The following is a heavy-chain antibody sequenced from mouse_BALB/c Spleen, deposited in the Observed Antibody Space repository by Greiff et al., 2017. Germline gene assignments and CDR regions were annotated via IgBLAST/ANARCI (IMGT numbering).Heavy chain of an antibody. CDR1: GYTFTDYE. Sequence: VQLHQSGAELVRPGASVQLSCKALGYTFTDYEMHWVKQTPVHGLEWIGAIHPGSGGTAYNQKFKGKATLTADKSSITAYMELSSLTSEDSAIYFCARDYGNYGFAYWGQGALGTVSA. J-gene: IGHJ3*01. CDR3: ARDYGNYGFAY. D-gene: IGHD2-1*01. V-gene: IGHV1-15*01. CDR2: IHPGSGGT.